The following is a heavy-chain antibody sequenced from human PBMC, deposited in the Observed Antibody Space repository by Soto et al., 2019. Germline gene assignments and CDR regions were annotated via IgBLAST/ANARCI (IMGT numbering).Heavy chain of an antibody. V-gene: IGHV1-18*04. CDR1: GYTFTSYG. J-gene: IGHJ4*02. CDR3: ARDSPGYSYGHPLGY. D-gene: IGHD5-18*01. CDR2: ISAYNGNT. Sequence: QVQLVQSGAEVKKPGASVKVSCKASGYTFTSYGISWVRQAPGQGLEWMGWISAYNGNTNYAQKLQGRVTMTTDTATSTAYMELRSLRSDDTAVYYCARDSPGYSYGHPLGYWGQGTLVTVSS.